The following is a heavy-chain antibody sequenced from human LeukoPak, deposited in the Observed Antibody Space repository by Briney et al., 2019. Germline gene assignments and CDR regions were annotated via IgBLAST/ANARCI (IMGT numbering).Heavy chain of an antibody. V-gene: IGHV3-23*01. CDR2: ISGSGGST. Sequence: PGGSLRLSCAASGFTFSSYAMSWVRQAPGKGLESVSAISGSGGSTYYADSVKGRFTISRDNSKNTLYLQMNSLRAEDTAVYYCARDGGTDTHDWYFDLWGRGTQVTVSS. D-gene: IGHD3-16*01. CDR3: ARDGGTDTHDWYFDL. J-gene: IGHJ2*01. CDR1: GFTFSSYA.